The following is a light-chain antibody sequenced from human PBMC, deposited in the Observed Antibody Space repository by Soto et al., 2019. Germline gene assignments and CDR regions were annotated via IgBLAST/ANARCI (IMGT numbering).Light chain of an antibody. CDR2: GAT. CDR3: QPYNNWPLT. J-gene: IGKJ4*01. V-gene: IGKV3D-7*01. Sequence: EIVLTQSPGTLSLSPGERATLSCRSSESLSNNYLAWYKQKPGQAPRLLISGATTRASGIPDRFSGSGSGTDFTLSINSLQSEDFAVYYCQPYNNWPLTFGGGTKV. CDR1: ESLSNNY.